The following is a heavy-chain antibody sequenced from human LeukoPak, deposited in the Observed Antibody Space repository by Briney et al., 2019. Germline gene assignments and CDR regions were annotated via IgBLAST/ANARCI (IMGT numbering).Heavy chain of an antibody. Sequence: PSETLSLTCTVSGGSISSYYWSWIRQPPGKGLEWIGYIYYSGSTNYNPSLKSRVTISVDTSKNQFSLKLSSVTAADTAVYYCAGSIAVAGTGGWFDPWGQGTLVTVSS. CDR2: IYYSGST. J-gene: IGHJ5*02. D-gene: IGHD6-19*01. V-gene: IGHV4-59*01. CDR1: GGSISSYY. CDR3: AGSIAVAGTGGWFDP.